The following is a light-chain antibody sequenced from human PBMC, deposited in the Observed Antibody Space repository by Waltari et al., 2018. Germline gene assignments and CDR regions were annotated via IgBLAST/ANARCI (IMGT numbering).Light chain of an antibody. J-gene: IGKJ4*01. CDR2: DAS. CDR3: QQRSTWPSVT. V-gene: IGKV3-11*01. CDR1: QRVGRH. Sequence: EIVLTQSPATLSLSPGERATLSCRASQRVGRHLAWYQQKPGQAPRLLIFDASNRAPGIPARFSGWGSGTDFSLTISSLEPEDSAVYYCQQRSTWPSVTFGGGTKVEIK.